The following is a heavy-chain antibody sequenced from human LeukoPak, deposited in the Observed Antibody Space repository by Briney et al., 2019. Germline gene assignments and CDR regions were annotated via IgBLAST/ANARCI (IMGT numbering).Heavy chain of an antibody. D-gene: IGHD2-2*02. V-gene: IGHV3-30*02. CDR3: AKDGRYPYDAFDI. Sequence: PGGSLRLSRAASGFTFSSYGMHWVRQAPGKGLEWVAFIRYDGSNKYYADSVKGRFTISRDNSKNTLYLQMNSLRAEDTAVYYCAKDGRYPYDAFDIWGQGTMVTVSS. CDR2: IRYDGSNK. CDR1: GFTFSSYG. J-gene: IGHJ3*02.